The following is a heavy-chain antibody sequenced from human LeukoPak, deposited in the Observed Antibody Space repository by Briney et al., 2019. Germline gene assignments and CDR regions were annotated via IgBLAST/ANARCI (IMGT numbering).Heavy chain of an antibody. J-gene: IGHJ3*02. CDR1: GFTFSSYA. CDR2: ISYDGSNK. CDR3: ARTRDGYGSGAFDI. Sequence: GGSLRLSCAASGFTFSSYAMHWVRQAPGKGLEWVAVISYDGSNKYYADSVKGRFTISRDNAKNSLYLQMNSLRAEDTAVYYCARTRDGYGSGAFDIWGQGTMVTVSS. V-gene: IGHV3-30*04. D-gene: IGHD5-24*01.